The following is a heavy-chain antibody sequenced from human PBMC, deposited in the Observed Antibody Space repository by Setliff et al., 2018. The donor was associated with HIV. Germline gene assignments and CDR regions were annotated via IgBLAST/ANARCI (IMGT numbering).Heavy chain of an antibody. CDR1: GFTFDDYA. J-gene: IGHJ4*02. CDR2: INWDGGSI. Sequence: PGGSLRLSCAASGFTFDDYAMXWXRQAPGKGLEWVSLINWDGGSIFYADSVRGRFTISRDNSTNSLSLQMKSLRTEDTALYICLKDKHEGDPYYFDYWGQGTLVTVSS. CDR3: LKDKHEGDPYYFDY. V-gene: IGHV3-43*01. D-gene: IGHD2-21*02.